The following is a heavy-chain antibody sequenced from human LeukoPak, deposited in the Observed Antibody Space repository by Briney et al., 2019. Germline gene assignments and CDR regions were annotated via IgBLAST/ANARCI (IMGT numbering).Heavy chain of an antibody. D-gene: IGHD6-13*01. Sequence: GGSLRLSCAASGFTVSSNYMSWVRRAPGKGLEWVSVIYSGGSTYYADSVKGRFTISRENSKNTLYLQMNSLRAEDTAVYYCARSLSGLYSSSWCYFDYWGQGTLVTVS. V-gene: IGHV3-53*01. CDR2: IYSGGST. CDR3: ARSLSGLYSSSWCYFDY. J-gene: IGHJ4*02. CDR1: GFTVSSNY.